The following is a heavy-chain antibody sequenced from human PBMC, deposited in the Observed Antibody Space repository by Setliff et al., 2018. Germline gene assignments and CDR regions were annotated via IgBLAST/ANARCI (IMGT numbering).Heavy chain of an antibody. V-gene: IGHV4-39*07. CDR1: GASFSNYY. CDR2: VYYSGYT. J-gene: IGHJ1*01. Sequence: ETLSLTCTVYGASFSNYYWGWVRQAPGKGMEWIGSVYYSGYTYYKPSLQSRVTMSVDTSKNQFSLKLTSVTAADTAVYYCARVDFTMIQGVIGHWGQGTLVTVSS. CDR3: ARVDFTMIQGVIGH. D-gene: IGHD3-10*01.